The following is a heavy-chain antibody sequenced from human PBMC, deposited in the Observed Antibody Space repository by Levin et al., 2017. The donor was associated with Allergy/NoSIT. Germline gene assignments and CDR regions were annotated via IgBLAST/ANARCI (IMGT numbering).Heavy chain of an antibody. CDR3: ARDFVYYGSGSYYNY. Sequence: ASVKVSCKASGYTFTSYGISWVRQAPGQGLEWMGWISAYNGNTNYAQKLQGRVTMTTDTSTSTAYMELRSLRSDDTAVYYCARDFVYYGSGSYYNYWGQGTLVTVSS. V-gene: IGHV1-18*01. CDR1: GYTFTSYG. J-gene: IGHJ4*02. CDR2: ISAYNGNT. D-gene: IGHD3-10*01.